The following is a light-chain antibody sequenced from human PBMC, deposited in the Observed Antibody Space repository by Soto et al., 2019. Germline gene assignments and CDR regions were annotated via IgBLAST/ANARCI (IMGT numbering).Light chain of an antibody. CDR2: GTS. J-gene: IGKJ5*01. CDR1: QSVSSN. V-gene: IGKV3-15*01. Sequence: EIVVTQSAATLSVSPGERATLPCRASQSVSSNLAWYQQKPGQAPRLLIYGTSTRATGIPARFSGSGSGTEFTLTISSLQSEDFAVYYCQQRSNWPPITFGQGTRLEIK. CDR3: QQRSNWPPIT.